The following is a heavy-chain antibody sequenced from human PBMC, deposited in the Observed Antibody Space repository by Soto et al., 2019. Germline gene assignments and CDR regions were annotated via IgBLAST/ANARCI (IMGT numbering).Heavy chain of an antibody. Sequence: GGSLRLSCAASGFTFSNAWMSWVRQAPGKGLEWVGRIKSKTDGGTTDYAAPVKGRFTISRDDSKNTLYLQMNSLKTEDTAVYYCTSLGDWFGEPYPPQAGFDPWGQGTLVTVSS. V-gene: IGHV3-15*01. CDR1: GFTFSNAW. CDR2: IKSKTDGGTT. CDR3: TSLGDWFGEPYPPQAGFDP. D-gene: IGHD3-10*01. J-gene: IGHJ5*02.